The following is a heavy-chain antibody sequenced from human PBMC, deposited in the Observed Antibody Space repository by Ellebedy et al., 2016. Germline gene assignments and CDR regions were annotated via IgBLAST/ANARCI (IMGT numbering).Heavy chain of an antibody. V-gene: IGHV1-2*04. CDR1: GYTFTGYY. CDR3: ARGRYSGNYYLRYYFDY. J-gene: IGHJ4*02. Sequence: ASVKVSCXASGYTFTGYYMHWVRQAPGQGLEWMGWINPNSGGTNYAQKFQGWVTMTRDTSISTAYMELSRLRSDDTAVYYCARGRYSGNYYLRYYFDYWGQGTLVTVSS. CDR2: INPNSGGT. D-gene: IGHD1-26*01.